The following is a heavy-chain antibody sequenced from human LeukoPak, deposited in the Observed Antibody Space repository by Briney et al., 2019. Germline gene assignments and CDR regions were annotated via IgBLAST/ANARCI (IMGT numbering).Heavy chain of an antibody. CDR1: GGSVSSGGYY. D-gene: IGHD3-22*01. CDR2: VYYSGNT. Sequence: PSETLSLTCTVSGGSVSSGGYYWSWIRQPPGKGLERIGYVYYSGNTNYNPSLKSRVTISVDTSKNQFSLKLSSVTAADTAVYYCARDYYDSSGYYDYWGQEALVTVSS. V-gene: IGHV4-61*08. J-gene: IGHJ4*02. CDR3: ARDYYDSSGYYDY.